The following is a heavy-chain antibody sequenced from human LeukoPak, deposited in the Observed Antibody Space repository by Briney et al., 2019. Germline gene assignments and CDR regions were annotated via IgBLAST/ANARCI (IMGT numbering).Heavy chain of an antibody. D-gene: IGHD1-26*01. Sequence: KVSCKASGYTFTSYDINWVRQATGQGLEWMGWMNPNSGNTGYAQKLQGRVTMTTDTSTSTAYMELRSLRSDDTAVYYCARDYGGSYDYYYYGMDVWGQGTTVTVSS. J-gene: IGHJ6*02. CDR1: GYTFTSYD. CDR2: MNPNSGNT. V-gene: IGHV1-8*01. CDR3: ARDYGGSYDYYYYGMDV.